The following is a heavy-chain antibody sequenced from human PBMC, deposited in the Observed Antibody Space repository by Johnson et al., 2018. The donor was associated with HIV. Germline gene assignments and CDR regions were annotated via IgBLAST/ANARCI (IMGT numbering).Heavy chain of an antibody. D-gene: IGHD3-10*01. Sequence: VQLVESGGGRVQPGGSLRLSCAASGFPFTYAWMNWVRQTPGKGLEWVGRIKSRNDGGTTDYAAPVKGRFFISRDDSKNTLYLQMNSLRAEDTAVYYCAREGVPAAFDIWGQGTMVTVSS. CDR3: AREGVPAAFDI. CDR2: IKSRNDGGTT. V-gene: IGHV3-15*01. CDR1: GFPFTYAW. J-gene: IGHJ3*02.